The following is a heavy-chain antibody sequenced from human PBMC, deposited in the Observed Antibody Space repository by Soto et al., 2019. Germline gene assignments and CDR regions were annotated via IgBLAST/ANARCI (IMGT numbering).Heavy chain of an antibody. CDR3: TDMLVQWLPRD. CDR1: GGSISGSSYY. J-gene: IGHJ4*02. V-gene: IGHV4-39*05. Sequence: QLQLQESGPGLVKPSDTPSLTCTVSGGSISGSSYYWGWIRQLPGKGLEWIGTIYYSGAAYYNPSLQSRVTISVDTSSNQFSMKLNSVTAADTAVYYCTDMLVQWLPRDWGQGTVVTVSS. D-gene: IGHD6-19*01. CDR2: IYYSGAA.